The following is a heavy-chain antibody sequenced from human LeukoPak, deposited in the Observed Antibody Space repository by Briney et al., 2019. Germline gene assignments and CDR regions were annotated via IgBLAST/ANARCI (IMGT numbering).Heavy chain of an antibody. CDR1: GFTFSSYW. Sequence: GGSLRLSCAASGFTFSSYWMSWVRQAPGKGLEWVANIKQDGSEKYYVDSVKGRFTISRDNAKNSLYLQMNSLRAEDTAVYYCARSTSIAVAGRAFDIRGQGTMVTVSS. J-gene: IGHJ3*02. D-gene: IGHD6-19*01. CDR3: ARSTSIAVAGRAFDI. V-gene: IGHV3-7*01. CDR2: IKQDGSEK.